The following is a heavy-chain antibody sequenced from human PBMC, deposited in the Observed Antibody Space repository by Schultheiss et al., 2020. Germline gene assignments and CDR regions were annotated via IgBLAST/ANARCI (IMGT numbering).Heavy chain of an antibody. J-gene: IGHJ4*02. CDR1: GFTFSSYI. CDR2: ISSSSSTI. Sequence: WGSVRLSCAASGFTFSSYIMNWVRQAPGKGLEWVSYISSSSSTIYYADSVKGRFTISRDNAKNSLYLQMNSLRDEDTAVYYCARAGYSGYDRPSSPFDYWGQGTLITVSS. V-gene: IGHV3-48*02. CDR3: ARAGYSGYDRPSSPFDY. D-gene: IGHD5-12*01.